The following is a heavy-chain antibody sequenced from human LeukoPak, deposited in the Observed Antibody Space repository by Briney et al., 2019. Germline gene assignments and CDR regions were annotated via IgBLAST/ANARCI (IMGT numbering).Heavy chain of an antibody. V-gene: IGHV3-7*01. D-gene: IGHD2/OR15-2a*01. CDR2: IKHDGTDK. CDR3: ARDVYAYFDY. CDR1: GFTFSSYA. J-gene: IGHJ4*02. Sequence: GGSLRLSCAASGFTFSSYAMHWVRQAPGKGLEWVANIKHDGTDKYYVDSVKGRFTISRDNAKNSLYLQMNSLRAEDTAVYYCARDVYAYFDYWGQGTLVTVSS.